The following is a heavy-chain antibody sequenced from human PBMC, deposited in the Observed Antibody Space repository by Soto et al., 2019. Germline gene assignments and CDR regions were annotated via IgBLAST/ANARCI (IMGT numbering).Heavy chain of an antibody. CDR1: GFTFSNYE. D-gene: IGHD1-26*01. Sequence: EVQLVESGGGLVQPGGSLRLSCAASGFTFSNYEMNWVRQAPGKGLEWVSYISSSGSTVYYADSVKGRFTIFRDNAKKSLYLQMDSLTAEDTAVYYCAKEATNINNFDYWGQGTLVTVSS. V-gene: IGHV3-48*03. J-gene: IGHJ4*02. CDR2: ISSSGSTV. CDR3: AKEATNINNFDY.